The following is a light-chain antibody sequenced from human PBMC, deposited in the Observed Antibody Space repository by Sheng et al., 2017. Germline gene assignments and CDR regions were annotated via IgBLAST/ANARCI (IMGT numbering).Light chain of an antibody. CDR2: AIS. CDR1: QGISTY. Sequence: IQLTQSPPSLSASVGDRVIITCRASQGISTYLAWYQQKPGKAPELLIYAISTLQGGVPSRFSGSGSGTDFTLTISSLQPEDFATYYCQQVHSYPLTFGGGTKVEIK. J-gene: IGKJ4*01. V-gene: IGKV1-9*01. CDR3: QQVHSYPLT.